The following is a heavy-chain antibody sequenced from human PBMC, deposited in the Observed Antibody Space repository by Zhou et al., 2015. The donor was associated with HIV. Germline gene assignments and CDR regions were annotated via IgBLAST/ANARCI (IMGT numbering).Heavy chain of an antibody. D-gene: IGHD6-19*01. CDR3: ARDPGSGWYRDGMDV. CDR2: IIPMFGTA. V-gene: IGHV1-69*06. CDR1: GGTFNTNG. Sequence: QVQLVQSGAEVKKPGSSVKVSCKASGGTFNTNGISWVRQAPGQGLEWMGAIIPMFGTAKYPQKFQGRVTITADKSTSTAYMELSSLRSEDTAVYYCARDPGSGWYRDGMDVWGQGP. J-gene: IGHJ6*02.